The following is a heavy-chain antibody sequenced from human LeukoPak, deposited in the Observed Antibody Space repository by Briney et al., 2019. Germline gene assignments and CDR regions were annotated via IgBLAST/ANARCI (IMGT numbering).Heavy chain of an antibody. D-gene: IGHD5-18*01. V-gene: IGHV4-39*07. CDR3: AKSGGYIYGQGAFDI. Sequence: SETLSLTCTVSGGSVSSSTYYWGWLRQPPGKGLEWIGSIYYSGSTYYNPSLKSRVTISVDTSKNQFSLKLSSVTAADTAVYYCAKSGGYIYGQGAFDIWGQGTMVTVSS. CDR2: IYYSGST. J-gene: IGHJ3*02. CDR1: GGSVSSSTYY.